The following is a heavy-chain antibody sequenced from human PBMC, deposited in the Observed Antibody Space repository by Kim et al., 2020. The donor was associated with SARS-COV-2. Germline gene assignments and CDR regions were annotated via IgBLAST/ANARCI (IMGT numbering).Heavy chain of an antibody. J-gene: IGHJ6*02. V-gene: IGHV4-34*01. D-gene: IGHD5-12*01. Sequence: RVTISVDTSKNQFSLKLSSVTAADTAVYYCARVLRYSGSKLDYYYYGMDVWGQGTTVTVSS. CDR3: ARVLRYSGSKLDYYYYGMDV.